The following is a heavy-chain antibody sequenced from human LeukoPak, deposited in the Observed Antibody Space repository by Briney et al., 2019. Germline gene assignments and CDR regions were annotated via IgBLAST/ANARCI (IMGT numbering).Heavy chain of an antibody. Sequence: ASVKVPCKASGHTFTSYDINWVRQAPGQGLEGMGWMNPNSGNTGYAQKFQGRVTMTRNTSISTAYMELSSLRSEDTAVYYCARMALSSLDYWGQGTLVTVSS. D-gene: IGHD6-19*01. CDR1: GHTFTSYD. CDR2: MNPNSGNT. CDR3: ARMALSSLDY. V-gene: IGHV1-8*01. J-gene: IGHJ4*02.